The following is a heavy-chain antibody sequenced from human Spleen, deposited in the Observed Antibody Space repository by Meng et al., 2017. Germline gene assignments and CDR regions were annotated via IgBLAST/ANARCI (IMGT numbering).Heavy chain of an antibody. CDR3: ARETYYYDSSGYFDY. CDR2: ISGTSSYI. V-gene: IGHV3-21*01. CDR1: GFTFSSYT. J-gene: IGHJ4*02. Sequence: GESLKISCAASGFTFSSYTMNWVRQAPGKGLEWVTSISGTSSYIYYADSVKGRFTISRDNSKNTLYLQMNSLRAEDTAVYYCARETYYYDSSGYFDYWGQGTLVTVSS. D-gene: IGHD3-22*01.